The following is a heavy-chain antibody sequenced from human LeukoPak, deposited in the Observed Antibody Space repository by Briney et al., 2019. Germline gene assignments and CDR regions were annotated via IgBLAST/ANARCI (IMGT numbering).Heavy chain of an antibody. V-gene: IGHV3-64*01. CDR2: ISSNGGST. Sequence: PGGSLRLSCAASGFTFSNYAMHWVRQAPGKGLEYVSGISSNGGSTFYASSVKGRFTISRDNSKNTLYLQMNSLRAEDTAVYYCARSGDYYDSSGYFAFDIWGQGTMVTVSS. CDR1: GFTFSNYA. CDR3: ARSGDYYDSSGYFAFDI. D-gene: IGHD3-22*01. J-gene: IGHJ3*02.